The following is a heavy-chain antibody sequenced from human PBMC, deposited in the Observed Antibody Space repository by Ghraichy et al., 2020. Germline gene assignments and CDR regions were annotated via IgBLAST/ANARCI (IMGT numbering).Heavy chain of an antibody. CDR2: ISSSSSYI. Sequence: GESLNISCAASGFTFSSYRMNWVRQAPGKGLVWVSFISSSSSYIEYADSVKGRFTISRDNAKNSLYLQMNSLRAEDTAVYYCARDPGYCSGGRCYLEQFDYWGQGTLVTVSS. CDR1: GFTFSSYR. CDR3: ARDPGYCSGGRCYLEQFDY. D-gene: IGHD2-15*01. J-gene: IGHJ4*02. V-gene: IGHV3-21*01.